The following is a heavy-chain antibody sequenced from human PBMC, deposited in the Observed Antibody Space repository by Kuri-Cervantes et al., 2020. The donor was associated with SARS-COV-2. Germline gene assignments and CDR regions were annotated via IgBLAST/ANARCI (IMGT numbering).Heavy chain of an antibody. J-gene: IGHJ3*02. CDR2: IYYSGST. CDR3: ARARIMITFGGVIVIGAFDI. Sequence: SETLSLTCTVSGGSISRGDYCWSWIRQPPGKGLEWIGYIYYSGSTYYNPSLKSRVTISVDTSKNQFSLKLSSVTAADTAVYYCARARIMITFGGVIVIGAFDIWGQGTMVTVSS. D-gene: IGHD3-16*02. CDR1: GGSISRGDYC. V-gene: IGHV4-30-4*08.